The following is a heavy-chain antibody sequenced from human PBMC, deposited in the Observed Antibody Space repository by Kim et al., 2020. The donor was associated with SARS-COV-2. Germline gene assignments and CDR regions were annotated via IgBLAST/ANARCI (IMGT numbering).Heavy chain of an antibody. Sequence: SETLSLTCTVSGGSISSYYWSWIRQPPGKGLEWIGYIYYSGSTNYNPSLKSRVTISVNTSKNQFSLKLSSVTAADTAVYYCSSYGYNYYYGMDVWGQGTTVTVSS. CDR3: SSYGYNYYYGMDV. CDR1: GGSISSYY. CDR2: IYYSGST. D-gene: IGHD3-10*01. J-gene: IGHJ6*02. V-gene: IGHV4-59*08.